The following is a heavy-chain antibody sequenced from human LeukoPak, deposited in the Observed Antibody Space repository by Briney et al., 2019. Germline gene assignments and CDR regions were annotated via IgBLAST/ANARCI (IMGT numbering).Heavy chain of an antibody. V-gene: IGHV3-11*04. CDR2: ISSSGSTI. CDR3: ARDSNIVVVPAAIQTNWFDP. D-gene: IGHD2-2*02. Sequence: GGSLRLSCAASGFTFSDYYMSWIRQAPGKGLEWVSYISSSGSTIYYADSVKGRFTISRDNAKNSLYLQMNSLRAEDTAVYYCARDSNIVVVPAAIQTNWFDPWGQGTLVTVSS. J-gene: IGHJ5*02. CDR1: GFTFSDYY.